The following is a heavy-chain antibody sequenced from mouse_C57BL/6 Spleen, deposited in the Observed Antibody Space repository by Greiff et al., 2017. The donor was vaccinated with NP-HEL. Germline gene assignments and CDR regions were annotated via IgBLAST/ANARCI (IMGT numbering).Heavy chain of an antibody. V-gene: IGHV1-59*01. Sequence: QVHVKQSGAELVRPGTSVKLSCKASGYTFTSYWMHWVKQRPGQGLEWIGVIDPSDSYTNYNQKFKGKATLTVDTSSSTAYMQLSSLTSEDSAVYYCASRLLWLRRGDYAMDYWGQGTSVTVSS. CDR3: ASRLLWLRRGDYAMDY. CDR1: GYTFTSYW. J-gene: IGHJ4*01. D-gene: IGHD2-2*01. CDR2: IDPSDSYT.